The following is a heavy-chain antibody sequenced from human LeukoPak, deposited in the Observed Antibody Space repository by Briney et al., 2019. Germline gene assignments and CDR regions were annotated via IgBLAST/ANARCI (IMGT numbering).Heavy chain of an antibody. CDR3: ARGDPDYCSSTSCYLYNWFDP. Sequence: SETLSLTCTVSGGSISSSSYYWGWIRQPPGKGLEWIGEINHSGSTNYNPSLKSRVTISVDTSKNQFSLKLSSVTAADTAVYYCARGDPDYCSSTSCYLYNWFDPWGQGTLVTVSS. CDR1: GGSISSSSYY. CDR2: INHSGST. D-gene: IGHD2-2*01. V-gene: IGHV4-39*07. J-gene: IGHJ5*02.